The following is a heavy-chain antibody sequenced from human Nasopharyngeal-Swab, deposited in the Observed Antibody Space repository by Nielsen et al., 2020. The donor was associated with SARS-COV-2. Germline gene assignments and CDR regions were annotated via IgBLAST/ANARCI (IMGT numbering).Heavy chain of an antibody. D-gene: IGHD1-14*01. CDR3: ARDRGRNDAFDI. Sequence: ASVKVSCKASGYTFTSYDINWVRQATGQGLEWMGWMNPNSGNTGYAQKFQGRVTMTRNTSISTAYMELSSLRSEDTAVYYCARDRGRNDAFDIWGQGTMVTVSS. J-gene: IGHJ3*02. CDR2: MNPNSGNT. V-gene: IGHV1-8*01. CDR1: GYTFTSYD.